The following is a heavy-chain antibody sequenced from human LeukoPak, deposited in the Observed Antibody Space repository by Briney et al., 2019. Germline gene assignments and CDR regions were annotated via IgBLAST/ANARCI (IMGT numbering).Heavy chain of an antibody. Sequence: SVKVSCKASGCTFSSYAISWVRQAPGQGLEWMGGIIPIFGTANYAQKFQGRVTITTDESTSTAYMELSSLRSEDTAVYYCARHPYYYDSSGYSQLDYWGQGTLVTVSS. V-gene: IGHV1-69*05. D-gene: IGHD3-22*01. CDR1: GCTFSSYA. CDR2: IIPIFGTA. CDR3: ARHPYYYDSSGYSQLDY. J-gene: IGHJ4*02.